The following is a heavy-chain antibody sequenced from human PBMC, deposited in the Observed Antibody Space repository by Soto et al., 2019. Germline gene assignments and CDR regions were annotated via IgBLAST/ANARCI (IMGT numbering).Heavy chain of an antibody. CDR1: GFTFSTYA. CDR2: VSASGLNT. CDR3: AKDRRRRTSGYFFDY. D-gene: IGHD1-1*01. J-gene: IGHJ4*02. Sequence: QPGGSLRLSCAASGFTFSTYAMAWVRQAPGKGLEWVSGVSASGLNTDYADPVKGRFYISRDNSKNTVSLHMNSLRAEDTALYYCAKDRRRRTSGYFFDYGGQGTRVTVSS. V-gene: IGHV3-23*01.